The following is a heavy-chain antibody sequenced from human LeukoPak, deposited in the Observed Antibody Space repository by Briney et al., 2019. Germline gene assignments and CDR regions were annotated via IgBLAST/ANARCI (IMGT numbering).Heavy chain of an antibody. CDR3: VKDFKHSSAYDALDV. Sequence: GGSLRLSCEASGFTFDQYAMHWVRQAPGKGLEWVSLTSGDGVATYYADSVKGRFTISRDKTKNSLYLQMNGLKTEDTAMYYCVKDFKHSSAYDALDVWGQGTLVTVSS. CDR1: GFTFDQYA. J-gene: IGHJ3*01. V-gene: IGHV3-43*02. CDR2: TSGDGVAT. D-gene: IGHD3-22*01.